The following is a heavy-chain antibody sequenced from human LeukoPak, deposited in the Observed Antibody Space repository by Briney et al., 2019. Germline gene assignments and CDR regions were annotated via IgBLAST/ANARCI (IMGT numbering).Heavy chain of an antibody. CDR2: MNPKSGYT. Sequence: ASVKVSCKASGYTFTSYAMNWVRQAPGQGLEWMGWMNPKSGYTGNALKFQGRVIMTRNTAISTAYMELSSLRSEDAAVYYCARTDGDLDYWGQGTLITVSS. CDR1: GYTFTSYA. D-gene: IGHD4-17*01. CDR3: ARTDGDLDY. V-gene: IGHV1-8*02. J-gene: IGHJ4*02.